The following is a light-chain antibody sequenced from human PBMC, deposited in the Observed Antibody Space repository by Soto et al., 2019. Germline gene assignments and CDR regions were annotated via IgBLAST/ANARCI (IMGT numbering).Light chain of an antibody. V-gene: IGKV1-17*01. CDR1: QGIGND. CDR2: LTY. CDR3: LQHNSYTRT. Sequence: IQMTQSPSSLSASVGDRVTITCGASQGIGNDVGWYQQKPGKAPKRLIYLTYSLQTGVPSRLRGSGYGTDLSITISSMKHEDSATYFCLQHNSYTRTFGQGTQVDIK. J-gene: IGKJ1*01.